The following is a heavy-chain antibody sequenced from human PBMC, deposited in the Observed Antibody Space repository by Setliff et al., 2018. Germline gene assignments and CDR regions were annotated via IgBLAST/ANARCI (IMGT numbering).Heavy chain of an antibody. Sequence: PSETLSLTCAASGGSISTNSYYWAWIRQSPGKGLEWIGEISHTGSTNYNPSLKSRVTISINTSKKQFSLMMNSVTAADTGVYFCARVVPTARRGRLYYYYMDVWDKGATVTVSS. V-gene: IGHV4-39*07. CDR1: GGSISTNSYY. CDR2: ISHTGST. CDR3: ARVVPTARRGRLYYYYMDV. J-gene: IGHJ6*03. D-gene: IGHD1-1*01.